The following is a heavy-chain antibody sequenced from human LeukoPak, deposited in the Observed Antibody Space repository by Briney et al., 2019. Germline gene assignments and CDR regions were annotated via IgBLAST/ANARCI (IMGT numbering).Heavy chain of an antibody. CDR2: ISYDESNK. CDR1: GFTFNSYG. D-gene: IGHD2-2*01. Sequence: GRSLRLSCAASGFTFNSYGMHWVRQAPGKGLEWVAVISYDESNKYYADSVKGRFSISRDNSKNTLYLKMNSLRAEDTDVYYCAKAEYCSSTNCYHFDYWGQGTLVTVSS. CDR3: AKAEYCSSTNCYHFDY. J-gene: IGHJ4*02. V-gene: IGHV3-30*18.